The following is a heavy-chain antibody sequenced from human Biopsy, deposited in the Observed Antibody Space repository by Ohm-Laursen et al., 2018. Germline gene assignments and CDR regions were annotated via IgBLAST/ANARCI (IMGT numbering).Heavy chain of an antibody. CDR2: ISGYNGNT. J-gene: IGHJ4*02. CDR1: GYSFNNYG. V-gene: IGHV1-18*01. D-gene: IGHD2-21*01. Sequence: GASVKVSCKASGYSFNNYGINWVRQAPGQGLEWMGRISGYNGNTKYAQKFQGRVTMTTDTSTSAVYMEVRILRSDDTAGYYCARVALPLYLDNWGQGTRVTVSS. CDR3: ARVALPLYLDN.